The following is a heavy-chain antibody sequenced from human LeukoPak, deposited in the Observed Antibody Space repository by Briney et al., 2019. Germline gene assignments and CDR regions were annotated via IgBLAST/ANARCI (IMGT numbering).Heavy chain of an antibody. V-gene: IGHV1-24*01. Sequence: ASVKVSCKASGGTFSSYAISWVRQAPGQGLEWMGGFDPEDGETIYAQKFQGRVTMTEDTSTDTAYMELSSLRSEDTAVYYCAARDLAYCGGDCYRRYAFDIWGQGTMVTVSS. CDR2: FDPEDGET. D-gene: IGHD2-21*02. CDR1: GGTFSSYA. CDR3: AARDLAYCGGDCYRRYAFDI. J-gene: IGHJ3*02.